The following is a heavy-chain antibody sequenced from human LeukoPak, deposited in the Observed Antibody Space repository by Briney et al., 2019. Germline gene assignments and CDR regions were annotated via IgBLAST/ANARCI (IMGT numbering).Heavy chain of an antibody. CDR1: GGTFSSYA. D-gene: IGHD5-12*01. CDR3: ARNSGYYRGLLDV. J-gene: IGHJ6*04. Sequence: ASVKVSCKASGGTFSSYAISWVRQAPGQGLEWMGWISAYSGNTNYAQKVQGRVTMTTDTSTSTAYMALRSLRSDDTAVYYCARNSGYYRGLLDVWGKGTTVTVSS. CDR2: ISAYSGNT. V-gene: IGHV1-18*01.